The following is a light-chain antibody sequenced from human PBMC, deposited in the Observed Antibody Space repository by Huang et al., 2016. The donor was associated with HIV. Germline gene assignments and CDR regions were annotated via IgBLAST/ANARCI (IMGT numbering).Light chain of an antibody. CDR3: QQRSTWPLT. CDR1: PSVGSS. Sequence: EVLLTQSPSILSLSLGGTGTISCKASPSVGSSVAWYQQRPGQSPRLLLYDTSNRAAGIPTRFSGSGSGTDFTLTISGLESGDLGVFYCQQRSTWPLTFGGGTKVA. CDR2: DTS. J-gene: IGKJ4*01. V-gene: IGKV3-11*01.